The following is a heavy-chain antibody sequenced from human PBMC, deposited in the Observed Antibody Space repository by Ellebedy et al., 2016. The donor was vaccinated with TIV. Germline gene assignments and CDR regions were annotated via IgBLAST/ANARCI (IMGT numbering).Heavy chain of an antibody. D-gene: IGHD3-16*01. CDR3: ARKSDTLLFAGGDC. CDR1: GFPVGSHF. CDR2: IYSTGTT. Sequence: PGGSLRLSCAASGFPVGSHFMSWVRQAPGRGPECVSIIYSTGTTDYADSVRGRFTISRDSAKHTLYLQMNSLRVEDTAVYYCARKSDTLLFAGGDCWGQGTLVTVSS. J-gene: IGHJ4*02. V-gene: IGHV3-66*01.